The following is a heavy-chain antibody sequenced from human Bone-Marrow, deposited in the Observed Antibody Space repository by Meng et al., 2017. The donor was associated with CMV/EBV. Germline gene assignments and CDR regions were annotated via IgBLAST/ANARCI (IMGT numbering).Heavy chain of an antibody. CDR3: ARGDFWSGYYTNYYYYGMDV. CDR1: GGPISSYY. Sequence: GSLRLSCTVSGGPISSYYWSWIRQPPGKGLEWIGYIYYSGSTNYNPSLKSRVTISVDTSKNQFSLKLSSVTAADTAVYYCARGDFWSGYYTNYYYYGMDVWGQGTTVTVSS. CDR2: IYYSGST. V-gene: IGHV4-59*01. J-gene: IGHJ6*01. D-gene: IGHD3-3*01.